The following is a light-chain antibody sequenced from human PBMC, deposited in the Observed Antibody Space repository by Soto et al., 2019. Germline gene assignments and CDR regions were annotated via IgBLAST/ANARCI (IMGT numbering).Light chain of an antibody. CDR3: QQYGSSPWT. J-gene: IGKJ1*01. V-gene: IGKV3-20*01. CDR1: QGVSRGY. Sequence: MASTQAPRTLPLSHGKRGTLSCRSSQGVSRGYLAWYQQKAGQAPRLLIYGVSSRATGVSHRFSGSGSGTDFTLTISRLEPEDLAVYYCQQYGSSPWTFGQGIKVDI. CDR2: GVS.